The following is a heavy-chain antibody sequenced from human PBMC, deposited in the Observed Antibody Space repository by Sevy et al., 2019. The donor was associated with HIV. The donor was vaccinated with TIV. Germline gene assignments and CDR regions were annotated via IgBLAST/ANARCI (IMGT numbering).Heavy chain of an antibody. J-gene: IGHJ4*02. V-gene: IGHV3-7*03. Sequence: GGSLRLSCAASGFTFNNYWMTWVRQAPGKGLERVANIKQDGSDKYYMESVKVRFNISRDNTKNSLYLQLNSVRAEDTAVYYCARSWDYWGQMGYWGQGTLVTVSS. CDR2: IKQDGSDK. CDR1: GFTFNNYW. D-gene: IGHD7-27*01. CDR3: ARSWDYWGQMGY.